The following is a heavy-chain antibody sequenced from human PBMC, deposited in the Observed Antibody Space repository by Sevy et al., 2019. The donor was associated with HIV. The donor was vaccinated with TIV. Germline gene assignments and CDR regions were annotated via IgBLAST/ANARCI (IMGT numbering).Heavy chain of an antibody. CDR3: ARGTRYSGSYYLGDDAFDI. D-gene: IGHD1-26*01. J-gene: IGHJ3*02. Sequence: GSLRLSCAASGFTFSRYDMHWVRQATGKGLEWVSSIGTAGDIYYPGSVKGRFTISRENAKKSLYLQMNSLRAGDTAVYYCARGTRYSGSYYLGDDAFDIWGQWTMVTVSS. CDR2: IGTAGDI. V-gene: IGHV3-13*01. CDR1: GFTFSRYD.